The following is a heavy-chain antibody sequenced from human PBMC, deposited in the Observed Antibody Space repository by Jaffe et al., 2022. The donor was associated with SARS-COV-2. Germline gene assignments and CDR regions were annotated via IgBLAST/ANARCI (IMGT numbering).Heavy chain of an antibody. J-gene: IGHJ4*02. D-gene: IGHD6-13*01. CDR2: IYSNANT. CDR3: AIHKTSSWSSIDF. V-gene: IGHV3-53*01. CDR1: GVTVSSKY. Sequence: EVQLVESGGGLIQPGGSLRLSCAASGVTVSSKYMSWVRQAPGKGLEWVSIIYSNANTYYADYVKGRFIISRDNSKNTLFLQMNGLRAEDTALYYCAIHKTSSWSSIDFWGQGTLVTVSS.